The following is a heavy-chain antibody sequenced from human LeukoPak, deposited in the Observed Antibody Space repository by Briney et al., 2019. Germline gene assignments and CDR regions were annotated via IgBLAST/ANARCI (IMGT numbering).Heavy chain of an antibody. CDR3: AKNGEDEWLRLPWFDP. V-gene: IGHV3-23*01. CDR2: ISGSGGTT. J-gene: IGHJ5*02. CDR1: GFTLSNYA. Sequence: GGSLRLSCAAPGFTLSNYAMSWVRQAPGKGLEWVSAISGSGGTTYYADSVKGRFTISRDNSKNTLYLQMNSLRADDTAVYYCAKNGEDEWLRLPWFDPWGQGTLVTVSS. D-gene: IGHD5-12*01.